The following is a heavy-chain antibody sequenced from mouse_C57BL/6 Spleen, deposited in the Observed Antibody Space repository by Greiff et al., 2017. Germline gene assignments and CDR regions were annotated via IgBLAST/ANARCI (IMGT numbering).Heavy chain of an antibody. J-gene: IGHJ2*01. Sequence: EVKLQESGPGLVKPSQSLSLTCSVTGYSITSGYYWNWIRQFPGNKLEWMGYISYDGSNNYNPSLKNRISITRDTSKNQFFLKLNSVTTEDTATYYCARDRDDGYYGDYFDYWGQGTTLTVSS. V-gene: IGHV3-6*01. CDR1: GYSITSGYY. CDR3: ARDRDDGYYGDYFDY. CDR2: ISYDGSN. D-gene: IGHD2-3*01.